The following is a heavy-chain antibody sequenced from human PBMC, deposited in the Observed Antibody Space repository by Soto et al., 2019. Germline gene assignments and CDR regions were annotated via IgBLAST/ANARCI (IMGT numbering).Heavy chain of an antibody. CDR2: ASYSGSP. V-gene: IGHV4-59*08. J-gene: IGHJ4*02. CDR1: GGSIGSHY. CDR3: ARQWGGDY. Sequence: QVQLQESGPGLVKPSETLSLTCTVSGGSIGSHYWSWIRQPPGEGLECIGRASYSGSPSYNPSLKSRVSISIDTFKNQFSLKLTSVTAADTAVYYCARQWGGDYWGQGILVTVSP. D-gene: IGHD3-16*01.